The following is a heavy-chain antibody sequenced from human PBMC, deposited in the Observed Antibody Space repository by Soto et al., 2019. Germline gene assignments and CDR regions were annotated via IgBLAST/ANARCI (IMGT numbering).Heavy chain of an antibody. CDR3: ATSRASIAVAAETEYDIDY. V-gene: IGHV1-2*04. Sequence: QVPLVQSGAEVKKPGASVKVSCKASGYTFTGYSMHWVRQAPGQGREWMGWINPNSGDTNYTQKFQGWVTMTRDTSISTAYMELSRLRSDDTAVYYWATSRASIAVAAETEYDIDYWGQGTLVTVSS. D-gene: IGHD6-19*01. CDR1: GYTFTGYS. J-gene: IGHJ4*02. CDR2: INPNSGDT.